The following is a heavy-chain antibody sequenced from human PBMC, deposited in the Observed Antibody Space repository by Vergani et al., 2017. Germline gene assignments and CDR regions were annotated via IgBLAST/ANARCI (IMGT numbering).Heavy chain of an antibody. D-gene: IGHD4-17*01. CDR2: TRYDGIVE. CDR1: EFTFSNYA. CDR3: ARDARLYGDYILYYYYYGMDV. Sequence: VQLLESGGGLVQPGGSLRLTCAASEFTFSNYAMNWVCQAPGKGLEWVAFTRYDGIVEYYGDSVRGRFTISRDNSKNSLYLQMNSLRAEDTAVYYCARDARLYGDYILYYYYYGMDVWGQGTTVTVSS. V-gene: IGHV3-30*02. J-gene: IGHJ6*02.